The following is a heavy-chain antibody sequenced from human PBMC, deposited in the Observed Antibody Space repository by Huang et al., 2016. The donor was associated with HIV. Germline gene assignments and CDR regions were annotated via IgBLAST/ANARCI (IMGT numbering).Heavy chain of an antibody. J-gene: IGHJ6*03. V-gene: IGHV1-18*04. CDR2: ISGYNGNT. CDR3: ARGGGIQLWLLGYYYMDV. D-gene: IGHD5-18*01. CDR1: GYTFSSFG. Sequence: QVQLVQSGAEVKKPGASVKVSCKATGYTFSSFGISWVRQAPGQGLEWVGRISGYNGNTKFAQKFQGRLTMTTDTSTSTAYMELRSLRSDDTAVYYCARGGGIQLWLLGYYYMDVWGNGTTVTVSS.